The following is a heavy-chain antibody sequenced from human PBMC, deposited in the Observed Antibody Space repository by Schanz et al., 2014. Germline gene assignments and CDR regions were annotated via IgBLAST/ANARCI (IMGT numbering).Heavy chain of an antibody. D-gene: IGHD6-19*01. Sequence: QAQLVESGGGVVQPGRSLTLSCAVSTSLFSRSVIHWVRQAPGKGLEWVAVMWNDGIKTHYADSGKGRFTISRDNSKTTVYLQMNSLRTDDTAMYYCARDPNTSAWLPYFDTWGQGTLVTVSS. J-gene: IGHJ4*02. CDR1: TSLFSRSV. V-gene: IGHV3-30*04. CDR2: MWNDGIKT. CDR3: ARDPNTSAWLPYFDT.